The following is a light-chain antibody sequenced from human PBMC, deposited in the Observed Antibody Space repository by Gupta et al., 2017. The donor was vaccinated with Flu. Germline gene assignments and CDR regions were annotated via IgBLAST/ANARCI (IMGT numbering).Light chain of an antibody. CDR1: ALPKKY. V-gene: IGLV3-10*01. Sequence: SYELTQPPSVSVSPGQTARITRSGDALPKKYAYWYQQKPGQAPVLVTYEDSKRPSGIPERFSGSSSGTMATLTIRGAQVEDEADYYCYATDSSGKVFGGGTKLTVL. CDR2: EDS. J-gene: IGLJ3*02. CDR3: YATDSSGKV.